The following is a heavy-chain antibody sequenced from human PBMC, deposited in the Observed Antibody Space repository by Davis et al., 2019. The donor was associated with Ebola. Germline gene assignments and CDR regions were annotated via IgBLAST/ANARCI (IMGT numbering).Heavy chain of an antibody. CDR2: TYYNSKWYN. CDR3: ARGWLRRGMDV. CDR1: GDSVSSGG. V-gene: IGHV6-1*01. D-gene: IGHD5-18*01. Sequence: HSQTLSLTCAISGDSVSSGGWNWIRQSPSRGLEWLGRTYYNSKWYNDYAVSVKGRITVNADTSKNQFSLQLDSVTPEDTALYYCARGWLRRGMDVWGEGTTVTV. J-gene: IGHJ6*02.